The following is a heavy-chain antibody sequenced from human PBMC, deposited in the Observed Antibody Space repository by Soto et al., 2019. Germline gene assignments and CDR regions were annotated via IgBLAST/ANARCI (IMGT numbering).Heavy chain of an antibody. Sequence: SETLSLTCTVSGGSISSSSYYWGWIRQPTGKELEWIGSIYYSGSTYNNPSLNSRVTISVETTNNHYSLKISPVTAATTTVYYIAGRVRYNSFDNFDYWGQGTLVTVSS. CDR2: IYYSGST. D-gene: IGHD6-13*01. CDR1: GGSISSSSYY. V-gene: IGHV4-39*02. CDR3: AGRVRYNSFDNFDY. J-gene: IGHJ4*02.